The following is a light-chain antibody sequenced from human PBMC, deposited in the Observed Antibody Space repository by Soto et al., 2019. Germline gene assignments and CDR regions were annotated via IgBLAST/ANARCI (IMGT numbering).Light chain of an antibody. CDR1: SSDVGSYDL. CDR3: CSYAGSGTLL. CDR2: EVS. J-gene: IGLJ3*02. V-gene: IGLV2-23*02. Sequence: QSALTQPASVSGSPGQSITISCTGTSSDVGSYDLVSWYQQHPGKDPKLMIYEVSKRPSGISNRFSGSKSANTASLTISGLQAEDEADYYCCSYAGSGTLLFGGGTKVTVL.